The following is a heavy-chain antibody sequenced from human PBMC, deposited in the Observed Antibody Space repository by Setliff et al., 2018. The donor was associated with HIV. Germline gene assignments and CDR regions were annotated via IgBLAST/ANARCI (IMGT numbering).Heavy chain of an antibody. D-gene: IGHD2-8*01. CDR1: GGSIRSYF. Sequence: SETLSLTCSVSGGSIRSYFWSWIRQPPGKGLEWIGYIYYNGNTDYNPSLKSRVTISVDTSKNHFSLILSSVTAADTAVYYCARERSLISTRRYFDSWGQGTLVTVSS. CDR3: ARERSLISTRRYFDS. V-gene: IGHV4-59*01. J-gene: IGHJ4*02. CDR2: IYYNGNT.